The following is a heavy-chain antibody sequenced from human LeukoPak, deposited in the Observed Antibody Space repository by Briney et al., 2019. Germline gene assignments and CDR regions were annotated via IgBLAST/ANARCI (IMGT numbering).Heavy chain of an antibody. CDR2: IFHTGST. J-gene: IGHJ5*02. D-gene: IGHD1-26*01. CDR3: AREAPPDRIVGGPWFDP. V-gene: IGHV4-38-2*02. Sequence: PSETLSLTCRVSGYSISNGYFWGWIRQSPGKGLEWVGSIFHTGSTYYNPSLKSRLIISVDTSENQFSLKLSSVTAADTAVYYCAREAPPDRIVGGPWFDPWGQGTLVTVSS. CDR1: GYSISNGYF.